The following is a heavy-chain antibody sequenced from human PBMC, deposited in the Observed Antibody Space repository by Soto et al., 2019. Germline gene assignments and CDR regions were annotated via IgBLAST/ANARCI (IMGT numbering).Heavy chain of an antibody. Sequence: QAHLEQSGAELKRPGASVKVSCKASGYTFSDFDINWLRQASGQGPEWMGWMNAKSGDTFFAQRFQGKFNMTWDTSLSTDYMEVGSLTSDDTAIYYCARGNPFNYAGFDVWGQGTTVAVSS. CDR1: GYTFSDFD. J-gene: IGHJ6*02. V-gene: IGHV1-8*01. CDR3: ARGNPFNYAGFDV. D-gene: IGHD3-16*01. CDR2: MNAKSGDT.